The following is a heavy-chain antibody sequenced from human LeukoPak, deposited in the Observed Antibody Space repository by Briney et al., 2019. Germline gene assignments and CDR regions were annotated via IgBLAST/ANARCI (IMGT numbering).Heavy chain of an antibody. Sequence: PSETLSLTCAVYGGSFSGYYWSWIRQPPGKGLEWVGEINHSGRTNYNPSLKSRVTISVDTSKNQFSLKLSSVTAADTAVYYCARGVFRGYYGSGSYYNRNWFDPWGQGTLVTVSS. CDR1: GGSFSGYY. J-gene: IGHJ5*02. CDR3: ARGVFRGYYGSGSYYNRNWFDP. V-gene: IGHV4-34*01. D-gene: IGHD3-10*01. CDR2: INHSGRT.